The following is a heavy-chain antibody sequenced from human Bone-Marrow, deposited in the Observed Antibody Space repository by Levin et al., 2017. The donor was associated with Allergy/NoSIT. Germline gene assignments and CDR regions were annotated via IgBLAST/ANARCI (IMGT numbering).Heavy chain of an antibody. D-gene: IGHD4-17*01. Sequence: GESLKISCAASGFTFSSYGMHWVRQAPGKGLEWVAVISYDGSNKYYADSVKGRFTISRDNSKNTLYLQMNSLRAEDTAVYYCAKLEGYGDPPIDYWGQGTLVTVSS. CDR2: ISYDGSNK. J-gene: IGHJ4*02. CDR3: AKLEGYGDPPIDY. CDR1: GFTFSSYG. V-gene: IGHV3-30*18.